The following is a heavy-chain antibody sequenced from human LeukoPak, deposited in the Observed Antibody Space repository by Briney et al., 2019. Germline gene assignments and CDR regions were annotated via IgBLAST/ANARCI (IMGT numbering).Heavy chain of an antibody. Sequence: GGSLRLSCAASGFTFSSYWMSWVRQAPGKGLEWVANIKQDGSEKYYVDSVKGRFTISRDNAKNSLYLQMNSLRAEDTAVYYCARWAAMRLTIFGVAARPNWFDPWGQGTLVTVSS. J-gene: IGHJ5*02. CDR1: GFTFSSYW. CDR2: IKQDGSEK. CDR3: ARWAAMRLTIFGVAARPNWFDP. D-gene: IGHD3-3*01. V-gene: IGHV3-7*01.